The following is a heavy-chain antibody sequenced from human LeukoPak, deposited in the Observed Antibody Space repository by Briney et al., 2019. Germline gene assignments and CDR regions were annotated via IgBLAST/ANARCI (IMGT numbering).Heavy chain of an antibody. D-gene: IGHD1-26*01. CDR1: EFSVSTNY. J-gene: IGHJ5*02. CDR2: IYSGGNT. Sequence: GGSLRLSCAASEFSVSTNYMTWVRQAPGKGLEWVSVIYSGGNTYYADSVKGRFIISRDISKNIVYLQMNSLRVEDMAVYYCARMRKQVGSRYFDPWGQGTLVTVSS. CDR3: ARMRKQVGSRYFDP. V-gene: IGHV3-53*01.